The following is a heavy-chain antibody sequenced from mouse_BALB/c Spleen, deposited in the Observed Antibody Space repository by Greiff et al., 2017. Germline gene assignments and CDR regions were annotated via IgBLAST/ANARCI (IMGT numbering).Heavy chain of an antibody. V-gene: IGHV14-3*02. Sequence: EVQLQQSGAELVKPGASVKLSCTASGFNIIDTYMHWVKQRPEQGLEWIGRIDPANGNTKYDPKFQGKATITADTSSNTAYLQLSSLTSEDTAVYYCARSPYGNYSWFAYWGQGTLVTVSA. J-gene: IGHJ3*01. CDR2: IDPANGNT. CDR3: ARSPYGNYSWFAY. D-gene: IGHD2-1*01. CDR1: GFNIIDTY.